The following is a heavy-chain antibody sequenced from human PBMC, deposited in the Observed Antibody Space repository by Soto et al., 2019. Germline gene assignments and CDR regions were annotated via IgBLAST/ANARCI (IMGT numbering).Heavy chain of an antibody. CDR3: ARDIDYYDSSGYQDY. CDR1: GFTFITYA. Sequence: GGSLRLSCAASGFTFITYAMNWVRQAPGKGLEWVSGISGSGDSTYYADSVKGRFTISRDNSKNTLFLQTNSLRAEDTAVYYCARDIDYYDSSGYQDYWGQGSLVTVSS. V-gene: IGHV3-23*01. D-gene: IGHD3-22*01. CDR2: ISGSGDST. J-gene: IGHJ4*02.